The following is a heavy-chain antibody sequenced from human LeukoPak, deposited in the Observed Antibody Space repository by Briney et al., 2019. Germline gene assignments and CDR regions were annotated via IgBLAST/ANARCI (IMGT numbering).Heavy chain of an antibody. Sequence: ASVKVSCKASAYTFTSYGISWVRQAPGQGLEWMGWVNPHTGDTNYGQTFQGRVTMTRDTSIATAYMELSRLRSDDTAVYYCARGPHPYYYDGSTYFEYWGQGTLVTVSS. J-gene: IGHJ4*02. CDR3: ARGPHPYYYDGSTYFEY. D-gene: IGHD3-22*01. V-gene: IGHV1-2*02. CDR1: AYTFTSYG. CDR2: VNPHTGDT.